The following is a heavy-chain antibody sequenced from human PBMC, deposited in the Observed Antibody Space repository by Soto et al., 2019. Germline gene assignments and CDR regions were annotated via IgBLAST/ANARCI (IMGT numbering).Heavy chain of an antibody. CDR3: ARQTYDSSGYSPVHFEY. Sequence: QVQLVQSGAEVKKPGASVKVSCKASGYTFTSYGVGWVRHAPGQGLEWMGWISGYNGKTNYAQTLQGRVTMSTDTSTSTAFMELRSLRSDDTAVYYCARQTYDSSGYSPVHFEYWGQGTLVTVSS. J-gene: IGHJ4*02. D-gene: IGHD3-22*01. V-gene: IGHV1-18*01. CDR1: GYTFTSYG. CDR2: ISGYNGKT.